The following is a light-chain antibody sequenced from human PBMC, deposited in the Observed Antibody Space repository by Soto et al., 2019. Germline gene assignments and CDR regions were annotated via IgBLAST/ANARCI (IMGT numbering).Light chain of an antibody. CDR3: HQYGTSPQT. V-gene: IGKV3-20*01. CDR1: QSVGTNF. J-gene: IGKJ1*01. CDR2: DAS. Sequence: EIVLTQSPDTLSLSPGERATLSCRASQSVGTNFLAWYQQKPGQAPTLLIYDASSRASGLPDRFSSSGSETDFTLTVSRLELEDFAVYFCHQYGTSPQTFGQGTKVEI.